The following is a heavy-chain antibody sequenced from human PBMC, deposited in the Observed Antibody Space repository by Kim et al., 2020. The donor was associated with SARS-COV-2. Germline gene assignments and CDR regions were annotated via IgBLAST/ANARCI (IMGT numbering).Heavy chain of an antibody. J-gene: IGHJ6*02. D-gene: IGHD3-3*01. Sequence: SETLSLTCAVYGGSFSGYYWSWIRQPPGKGLEWIGEINHSGSTNYNPSLKSRVTISVDTSKNQFSLKLSSVTAADTAVYYCASLGPHYDFWSGYYGMDVWGQGTTVTVSS. CDR3: ASLGPHYDFWSGYYGMDV. CDR1: GGSFSGYY. V-gene: IGHV4-34*01. CDR2: INHSGST.